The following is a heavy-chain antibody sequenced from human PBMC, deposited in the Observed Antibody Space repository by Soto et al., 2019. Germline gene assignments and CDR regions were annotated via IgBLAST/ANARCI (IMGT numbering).Heavy chain of an antibody. Sequence: ASVKVSCKASGYTFTSYAMHWVRQAPGQRLEWMGWINAGNGNTKYSQKFQGRVTITRDTSASTAYMELSSLRSEDTAVYYCARGFWSGYYYCYYMDVWGKGTTVTVSS. D-gene: IGHD3-3*01. J-gene: IGHJ6*03. CDR1: GYTFTSYA. CDR2: INAGNGNT. V-gene: IGHV1-3*01. CDR3: ARGFWSGYYYCYYMDV.